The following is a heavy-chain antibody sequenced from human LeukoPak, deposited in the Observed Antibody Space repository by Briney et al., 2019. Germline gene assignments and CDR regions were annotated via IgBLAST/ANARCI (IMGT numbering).Heavy chain of an antibody. CDR1: GFSLSRYW. J-gene: IGHJ4*02. V-gene: IGHV3-7*03. Sequence: GGALRLSCTAAGFSLSRYWMSWVGQAPGKGREGVADIRSDRVQKYYVHSLRRRFPISTHTAKNTLYLQMNSLSADDTAVYYCAREFPGYGNTHYWAQGPLVTVSS. D-gene: IGHD5-12*01. CDR2: IRSDRVQK. CDR3: AREFPGYGNTHY.